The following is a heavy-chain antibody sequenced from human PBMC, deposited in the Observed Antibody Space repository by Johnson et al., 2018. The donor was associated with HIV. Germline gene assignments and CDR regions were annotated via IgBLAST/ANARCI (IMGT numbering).Heavy chain of an antibody. D-gene: IGHD6-13*01. Sequence: MLLVESGGGLIQPGGSLRLSCAASGFTVSSNYMSWVRQAPGKGLEWVSVIYSGGSTYYADSVKGRFTISRDNSKNTLYLQMNSLRAEDTAVYYCARARAGDAFDIWGQGTKVTVSS. CDR2: IYSGGST. J-gene: IGHJ3*02. V-gene: IGHV3-53*01. CDR3: ARARAGDAFDI. CDR1: GFTVSSNY.